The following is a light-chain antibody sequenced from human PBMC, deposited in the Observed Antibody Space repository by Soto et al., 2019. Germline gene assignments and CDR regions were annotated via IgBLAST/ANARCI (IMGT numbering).Light chain of an antibody. CDR1: SSDVGSYNL. CDR2: EVS. J-gene: IGLJ2*01. V-gene: IGLV2-23*02. Sequence: QSALTQPASVSGSPGQSITISCTGTSSDVGSYNLVSWYQQHPGKAPKLMIYEVSKRPSGVSNRFSGSKSGNTASPTISGLQAEDEADYYCCSYAGSSTLVVFGGGTKVTVL. CDR3: CSYAGSSTLVV.